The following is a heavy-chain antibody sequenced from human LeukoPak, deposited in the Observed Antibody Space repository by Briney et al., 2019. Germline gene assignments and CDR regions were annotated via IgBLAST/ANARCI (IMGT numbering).Heavy chain of an antibody. Sequence: SVKVSCKASGGTFSSYAISWVRQAPGQGLEWMGGIIPIFGTANYAQKFQGRVTITTDESTSTAYMELSSLRSEDTAVYYCARDFGLTGYSSGGMDVWGQGTTVTVSS. J-gene: IGHJ6*02. CDR1: GGTFSSYA. CDR3: ARDFGLTGYSSGGMDV. D-gene: IGHD3-9*01. V-gene: IGHV1-69*05. CDR2: IIPIFGTA.